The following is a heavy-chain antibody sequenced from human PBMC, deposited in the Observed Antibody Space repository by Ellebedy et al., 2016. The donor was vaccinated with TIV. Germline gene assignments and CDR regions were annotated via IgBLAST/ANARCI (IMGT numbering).Heavy chain of an antibody. V-gene: IGHV3-11*04. J-gene: IGHJ4*02. CDR2: INTVGHTK. Sequence: GESLKISCATSGFTFMDYYMSWVRQAPGQEFEWLSYINTVGHTKYSADSVKGRFTISRDNSMNTLYLQMNSLRAEDTAVYYCAKGPGTASFFEYWGQGTLVTVSS. D-gene: IGHD1-14*01. CDR1: GFTFMDYY. CDR3: AKGPGTASFFEY.